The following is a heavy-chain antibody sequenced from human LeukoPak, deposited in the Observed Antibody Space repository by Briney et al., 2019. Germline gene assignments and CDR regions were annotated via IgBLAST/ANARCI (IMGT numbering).Heavy chain of an antibody. V-gene: IGHV3-30*18. J-gene: IGHJ4*02. CDR2: ISYDGSNK. D-gene: IGHD2-15*01. CDR3: AKADCSGGSCYGDY. Sequence: GGSLRLSCAASGFTFSSYGMHWVRQAPGKGLEWVAVISYDGSNKYYADSVKGRFTISRDNSKNTLYLQMNSLRAEDTAVYYCAKADCSGGSCYGDYWGQGTLVTVSS. CDR1: GFTFSSYG.